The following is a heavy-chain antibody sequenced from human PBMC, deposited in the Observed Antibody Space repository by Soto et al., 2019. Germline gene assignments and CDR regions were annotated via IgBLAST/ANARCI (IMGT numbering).Heavy chain of an antibody. V-gene: IGHV1-18*01. CDR1: GYIFTSYG. J-gene: IGHJ4*02. CDR3: TRGAGQGAGSYD. Sequence: QVQLVQSGAEVKKPGASVKVSCKASGYIFTSYGITWVRQAPGQGLEWMGWVSAYNGNTKYAQKPQARVTMSTDTSKSTADMEVRSLRSDDTAVYYCTRGAGQGAGSYDWGQGTLVTVSS. D-gene: IGHD3-10*01. CDR2: VSAYNGNT.